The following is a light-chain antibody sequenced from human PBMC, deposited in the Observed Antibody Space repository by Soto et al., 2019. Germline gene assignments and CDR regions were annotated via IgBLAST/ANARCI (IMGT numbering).Light chain of an antibody. CDR2: EVS. V-gene: IGLV2-14*01. CDR1: SSDVGAYTS. CDR3: SSYADTWV. Sequence: QSALTQPASVSGSPGQSITISCSGTSSDVGAYTSVSWYQQHPGKAPKLMIYEVSNRPSGVSNRFSASKSGKTASLTISGLQDEDEASYYCSSYADTWVFGGGTKLTVL. J-gene: IGLJ3*02.